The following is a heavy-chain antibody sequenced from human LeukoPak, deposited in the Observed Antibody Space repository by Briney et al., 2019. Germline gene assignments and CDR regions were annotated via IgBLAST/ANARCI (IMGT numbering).Heavy chain of an antibody. CDR3: ARDLAAAGTVYYYYGMDV. CDR2: ISYDGSNK. CDR1: GFTFSSYA. J-gene: IGHJ6*02. V-gene: IGHV3-30-3*01. Sequence: GGSLRLSCAVSGFTFSSYAMHWVRQAPGKGLEWVAVISYDGSNKYYADSVKGRFTISRDNSKNTLYLQMNSLRAEDTAVYYCARDLAAAGTVYYYYGMDVWGQGTTVTVSS. D-gene: IGHD6-13*01.